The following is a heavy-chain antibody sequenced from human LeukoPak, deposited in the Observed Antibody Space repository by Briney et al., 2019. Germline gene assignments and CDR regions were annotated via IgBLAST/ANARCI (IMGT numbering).Heavy chain of an antibody. CDR2: INHSGST. J-gene: IGHJ4*02. V-gene: IGHV4-34*01. CDR1: GGSFSGYY. CDR3: ARGLKYYDILTGYWYYFDY. Sequence: SETLSLTCAVYGGSFSGYYWSWIRQPPGKGLEWIGEINHSGSTNYNPSLKSRVTIPVDTSKNQFSLKLSSVTAADTAVYYCARGLKYYDILTGYWYYFDYWGQGTLVTVSS. D-gene: IGHD3-9*01.